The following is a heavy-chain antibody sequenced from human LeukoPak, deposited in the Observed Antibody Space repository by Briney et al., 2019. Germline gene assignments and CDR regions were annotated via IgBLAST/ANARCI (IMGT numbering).Heavy chain of an antibody. CDR2: INKDATTI. J-gene: IGHJ4*02. Sequence: GGSLRLSCAASGFTFNAYWMHWIRQAPGKGLVWVASINKDATTIRYADSVKGRFTISRDNAENTLSLEMKGLRAEDTAMYYCARAASAYNSDYYFDHWGQGALVTVSS. CDR3: ARAASAYNSDYYFDH. CDR1: GFTFNAYW. V-gene: IGHV3-74*01. D-gene: IGHD1-1*01.